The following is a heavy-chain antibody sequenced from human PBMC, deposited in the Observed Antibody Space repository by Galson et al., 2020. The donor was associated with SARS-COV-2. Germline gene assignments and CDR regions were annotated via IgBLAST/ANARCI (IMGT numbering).Heavy chain of an antibody. V-gene: IGHV3-30*18. D-gene: IGHD3-16*01. CDR2: ISSDEINT. CDR3: VKEGGASQYV. J-gene: IGHJ6*04. CDR1: TFTFNQYD. Sequence: GESLKISCVASTFTFNQYDIHWVRQAPGKGLEWVALISSDEINTYYADSVLKGRFSISRDKSKKAVYLQMNSLGPEDTAVYYCVKEGGASQYVWGKGTTVTISA.